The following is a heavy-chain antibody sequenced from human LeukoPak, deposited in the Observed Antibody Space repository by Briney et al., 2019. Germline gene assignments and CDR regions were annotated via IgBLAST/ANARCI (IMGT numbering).Heavy chain of an antibody. Sequence: GGSLRLSCAASGFTFSSYGMHWVRQAPGKGLEWVAVISYDGSNKYYADSVKGRFTISRDNSKNTLYLQMNSLRAEDTAVYYCAKDVYSGSYWSFDYWGQGTLVAVSS. V-gene: IGHV3-30*18. CDR3: AKDVYSGSYWSFDY. J-gene: IGHJ4*02. D-gene: IGHD1-26*01. CDR1: GFTFSSYG. CDR2: ISYDGSNK.